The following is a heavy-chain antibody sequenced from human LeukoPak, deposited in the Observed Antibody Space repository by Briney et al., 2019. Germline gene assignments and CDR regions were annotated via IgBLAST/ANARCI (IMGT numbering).Heavy chain of an antibody. CDR2: FHHSGST. D-gene: IGHD7-27*01. J-gene: IGHJ4*02. Sequence: PSETLSLTCTVSGGSISSYYWTWIRQSPGKGLEWIGFFHHSGSTNYNPSFKSRVTISADTSNNHFSLRLTSVTAADTAVYYCASRKLGNDYWGQGTLVTVSS. V-gene: IGHV4-59*01. CDR1: GGSISSYY. CDR3: ASRKLGNDY.